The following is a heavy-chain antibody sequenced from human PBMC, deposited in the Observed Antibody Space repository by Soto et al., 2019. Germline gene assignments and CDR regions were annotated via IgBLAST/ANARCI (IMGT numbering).Heavy chain of an antibody. D-gene: IGHD3-10*01. CDR3: ARTYYYGSGSSPPYYYYGMDV. V-gene: IGHV5-51*01. J-gene: IGHJ6*02. CDR1: GYSFTSYW. CDR2: IYPGDSDT. Sequence: GESLKTSCKGSGYSFTSYWIGWVRQMPGKGLEWMGIIYPGDSDTRYSPSFQGQVTISADKSISTAYLQWSSLKASDTAMYYCARTYYYGSGSSPPYYYYGMDVWGQGTTVTVSS.